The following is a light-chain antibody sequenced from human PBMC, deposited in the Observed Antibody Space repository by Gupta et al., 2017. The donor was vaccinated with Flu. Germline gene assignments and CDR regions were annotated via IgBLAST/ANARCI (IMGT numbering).Light chain of an antibody. CDR1: SSDVGGYNY. CDR2: EVS. V-gene: IGLV2-8*01. J-gene: IGLJ1*01. Sequence: QSALTQPPSASGSPGQSVTISCTGTSSDVGGYNYVFWYQQHPGKAPNLMIYEVSKRPSGVPDRFSGSKSGNTASLTVSGLQAEDEADYYCSSYAGSNNFGYVFGTGTKVTVL. CDR3: SSYAGSNNFGYV.